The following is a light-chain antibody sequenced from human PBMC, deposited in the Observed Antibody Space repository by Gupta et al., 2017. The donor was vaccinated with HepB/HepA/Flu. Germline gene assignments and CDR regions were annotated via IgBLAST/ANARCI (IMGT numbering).Light chain of an antibody. CDR1: SSNIWASYD. V-gene: IGLV1-40*01. Sequence: QLVLTQPPSVSGAPGQEVTISCTGSSSNIWASYDVQWYQQLQGKAPKVLIYDSSNRPSGVPERFSGSKSGTSASLAITGLQAEDEADYYCQSYDRSLGGSVFGGGTKVTVL. J-gene: IGLJ2*01. CDR2: DSS. CDR3: QSYDRSLGGSV.